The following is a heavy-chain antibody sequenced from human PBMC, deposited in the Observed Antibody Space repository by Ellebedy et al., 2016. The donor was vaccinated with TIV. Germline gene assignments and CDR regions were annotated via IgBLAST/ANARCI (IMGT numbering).Heavy chain of an antibody. CDR3: ARRASYGDYAVQVNPWFDP. CDR1: GFNFRSYW. D-gene: IGHD4-17*01. J-gene: IGHJ5*02. CDR2: IRQEGDEI. Sequence: PGGSLRLSCAASGFNFRSYWMTWVRQAPGKGREWVAKIRQEGDEIYYVESVKGRFTISRDNAKNSLFLQMNSLGVEDTAVYYCARRASYGDYAVQVNPWFDPWGQGTLVTVSS. V-gene: IGHV3-7*01.